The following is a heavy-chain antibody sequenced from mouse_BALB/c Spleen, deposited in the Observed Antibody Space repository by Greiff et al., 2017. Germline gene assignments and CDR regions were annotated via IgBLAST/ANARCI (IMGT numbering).Heavy chain of an antibody. J-gene: IGHJ4*01. D-gene: IGHD1-2*01. V-gene: IGHV2-9*02. Sequence: VKLMESGPGLVAPSQSLSITCTVSGFSLTSYGVHWVRQPPGKGLEWLGVIWAGGSTNYNSALMSRLSISKDNSKSQVFLKMNSLQTDDTAMYCCARVYYGYDAMDYWGQGTSVTVS. CDR1: GFSLTSYG. CDR2: IWAGGST. CDR3: ARVYYGYDAMDY.